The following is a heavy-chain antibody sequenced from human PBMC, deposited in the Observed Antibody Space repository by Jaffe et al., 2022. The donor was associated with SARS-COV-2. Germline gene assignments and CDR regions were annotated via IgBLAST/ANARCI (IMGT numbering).Heavy chain of an antibody. CDR3: VRDIDYIALDS. CDR1: GYTFTNHG. J-gene: IGHJ3*01. CDR2: ISWNGDST. D-gene: IGHD4-4*01. Sequence: EVQLVESGGGVVRTGGSLRLSCGASGYTFTNHGMSWVRQSPGRGLEWVSGISWNGDSTSYADSVRGRFTISRDDAKHSLHLQMSSLRAEDTALYYCVRDIDYIALDSWGQGTMVTVSS. V-gene: IGHV3-20*04.